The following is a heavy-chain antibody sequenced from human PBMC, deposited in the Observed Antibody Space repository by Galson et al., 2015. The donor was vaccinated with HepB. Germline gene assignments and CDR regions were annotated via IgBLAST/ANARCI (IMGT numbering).Heavy chain of an antibody. CDR2: INPNGGGT. CDR3: ARDLLSGGISFAYAKY. Sequence: SVKVSCKASAYMFTDYYVHWVRQAPGQGLEWMGWINPNGGGTNYAQSFQGRVTMTSDASISTAYMELSSLRSDDTAVYYCARDLLSGGISFAYAKYWGQGTLVTVSS. V-gene: IGHV1-2*02. J-gene: IGHJ4*02. CDR1: AYMFTDYY. D-gene: IGHD3-16*01.